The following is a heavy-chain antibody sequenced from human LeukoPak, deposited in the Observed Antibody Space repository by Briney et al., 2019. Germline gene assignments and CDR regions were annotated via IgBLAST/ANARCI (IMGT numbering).Heavy chain of an antibody. J-gene: IGHJ4*02. Sequence: SETLSLTCAVYGGSFSGNFWTWIRQPPGKGLEWIGEINYSGSTNYNPSLKSRVTISVDTSKNQFSLKLSSVTAADTAVYYCARTSSGWYGKDYYFDYWGQGTLVTVSS. CDR2: INYSGST. D-gene: IGHD6-19*01. CDR1: GGSFSGNF. V-gene: IGHV4-34*01. CDR3: ARTSSGWYGKDYYFDY.